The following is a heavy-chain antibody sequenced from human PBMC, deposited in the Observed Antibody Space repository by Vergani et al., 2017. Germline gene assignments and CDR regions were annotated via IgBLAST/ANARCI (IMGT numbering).Heavy chain of an antibody. CDR1: GGSLSSSSYY. V-gene: IGHV4-39*01. D-gene: IGHD2-15*01. J-gene: IGHJ2*01. CDR3: GIGYCSGGSCSHWYFDL. Sequence: QLQLPESGPGLVKPSETLSLTCTVSGGSLSSSSYYWGWLRQPPGKGLEWIGSIYYSGSTYYNPSLKSRVTISVDTSKNQFSLKLSSVTAADTAVYYCGIGYCSGGSCSHWYFDLWGRGTLVTVSS. CDR2: IYYSGST.